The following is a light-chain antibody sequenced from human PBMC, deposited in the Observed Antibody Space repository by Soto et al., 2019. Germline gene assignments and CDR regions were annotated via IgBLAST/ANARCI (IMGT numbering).Light chain of an antibody. Sequence: EIVLTQSPGTLSLSPGERATLSCRASQSVRSSYLAWYQQKPGQAPRLLIYGASIRDTGIPDRFSGSGSGTDFTLTISRLEPEDFAVYYCQQYGSSPLTFGGGTKVEIK. J-gene: IGKJ4*01. CDR2: GAS. CDR3: QQYGSSPLT. CDR1: QSVRSSY. V-gene: IGKV3-20*01.